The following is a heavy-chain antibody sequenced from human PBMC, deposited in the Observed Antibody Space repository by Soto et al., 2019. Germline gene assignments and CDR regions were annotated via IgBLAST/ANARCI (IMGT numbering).Heavy chain of an antibody. D-gene: IGHD4-17*01. Sequence: ASVKVSCKASGYTFTYYEIPWVRNAPGQGLEWMGWISAYSGNTNYAQKLQGRLTMTTDTSTNTAYMELRSLRSDDTAVYYCARVVKEGDYGDYGRYYFDYWGHGTLVTVSS. J-gene: IGHJ4*01. CDR2: ISAYSGNT. CDR3: ARVVKEGDYGDYGRYYFDY. CDR1: GYTFTYYE. V-gene: IGHV1-18*04.